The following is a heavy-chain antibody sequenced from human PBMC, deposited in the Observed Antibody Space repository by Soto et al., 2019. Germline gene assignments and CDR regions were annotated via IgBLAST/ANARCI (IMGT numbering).Heavy chain of an antibody. J-gene: IGHJ4*02. CDR2: ISGSGGST. CDR3: AKERGQQLVPFDY. D-gene: IGHD6-13*01. Sequence: GGSLRLSCAGSGFTFSSYAMSWVRQAPGKGLEWVSGISGSGGSTYYADSVKGRFTTSRDNSKNTLYLQMNSLRAEDTAIYYCAKERGQQLVPFDYWGQGALVTVPQ. V-gene: IGHV3-23*01. CDR1: GFTFSSYA.